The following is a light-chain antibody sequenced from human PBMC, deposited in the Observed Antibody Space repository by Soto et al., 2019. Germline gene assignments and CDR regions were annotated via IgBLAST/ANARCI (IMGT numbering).Light chain of an antibody. J-gene: IGKJ5*01. CDR3: QQSYSPPQIT. Sequence: DIQMTQSPSSLSASVGDRVTITCRASQSIDTYLNWYQQKPGKAPKPLIYAASSLQSGVPSRFSGSGSGTDFTLTISSLQPEDFATYYCQQSYSPPQITFGQGTRLEI. CDR2: AAS. V-gene: IGKV1-39*01. CDR1: QSIDTY.